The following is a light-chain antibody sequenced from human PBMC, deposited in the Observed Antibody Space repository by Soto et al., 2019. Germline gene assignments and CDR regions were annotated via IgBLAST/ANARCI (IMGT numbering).Light chain of an antibody. CDR3: CSYAGSYTGV. CDR2: YVS. J-gene: IGLJ2*01. CDR1: SSDVGGYNY. V-gene: IGLV2-11*01. Sequence: QSALTQPRSVSGSPGQSVTISCTGTSSDVGGYNYVSWYQQHPGKAPKLMIYYVSKRPSGVPDRFSGSKSGNTASLTISGLQAEDEADYYCCSYAGSYTGVFGGGTKVTVL.